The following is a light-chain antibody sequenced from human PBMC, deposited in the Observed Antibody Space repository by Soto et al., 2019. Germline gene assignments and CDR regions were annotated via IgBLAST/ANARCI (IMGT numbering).Light chain of an antibody. J-gene: IGLJ1*01. CDR1: KNDIGVYDF. V-gene: IGLV2-8*01. CDR2: EVV. CDR3: KSYAGSNPYV. Sequence: QSALTQPPSASGSPGQSVTISCTGTKNDIGVYDFVSWYQHHPGKAPRLIIYEVVQRPSGVPDRFSVSKSGNTASLTVSGLQDADEADYFCKSYAGSNPYVFGSG.